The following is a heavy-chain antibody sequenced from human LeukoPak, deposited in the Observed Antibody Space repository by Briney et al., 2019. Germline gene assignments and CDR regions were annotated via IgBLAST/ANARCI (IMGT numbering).Heavy chain of an antibody. V-gene: IGHV3-30*02. CDR1: GFTFSSYG. CDR3: ARDPSDYGDPYYMDV. D-gene: IGHD4-17*01. Sequence: GGSLRLSCAASGFTFSSYGMHWVRQAPGKGLEWVAFIRYDGSNKYYADSVKGRFTISRDNAKNSLYLQMNSLRAEDTAVYYCARDPSDYGDPYYMDVWGKGTTVTISS. CDR2: IRYDGSNK. J-gene: IGHJ6*03.